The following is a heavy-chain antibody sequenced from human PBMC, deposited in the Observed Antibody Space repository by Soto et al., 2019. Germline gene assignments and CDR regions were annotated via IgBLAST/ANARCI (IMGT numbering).Heavy chain of an antibody. D-gene: IGHD1-26*01. J-gene: IGHJ6*02. CDR1: GYSFTSYW. CDR3: ARQHSGSYDYYYGMDV. Sequence: PGESLKISCKGSGYSFTSYWIGWVRQMPGKGLEWMGIIYPGDSDTRYSPSFQGQVTISADKSISTAYLQWSSLKASDTAMYYCARQHSGSYDYYYGMDVWGQGTTVTVSS. V-gene: IGHV5-51*01. CDR2: IYPGDSDT.